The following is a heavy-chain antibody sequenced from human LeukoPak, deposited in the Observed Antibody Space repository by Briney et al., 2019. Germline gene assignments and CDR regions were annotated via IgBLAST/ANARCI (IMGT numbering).Heavy chain of an antibody. V-gene: IGHV1-2*02. D-gene: IGHD3-10*01. CDR2: ITPNTGGT. CDR1: GYTFTNYY. Sequence: GASVKVSCKASGYTFTNYYIHWVRQAPGQGLEWMGWITPNTGGTNYAQKFQGRVTMTRDTSISTVYMELSRLRSDDTAVYFCARDSATYYGSDYYMDVWGKGTAVTISS. CDR3: ARDSATYYGSDYYMDV. J-gene: IGHJ6*03.